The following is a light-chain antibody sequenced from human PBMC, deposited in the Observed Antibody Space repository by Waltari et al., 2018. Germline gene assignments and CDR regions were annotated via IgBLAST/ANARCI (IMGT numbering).Light chain of an antibody. CDR3: QHYLGVPVT. J-gene: IGKJ1*01. CDR1: ESVRRA. CDR2: GAS. Sequence: EIALTQSPGTLSLSVGERATDPCRASESVRRALAWYQQKPGQAPRLLIYGASPRAAGIPDRFSGSGSETDISLTSSRLEPDDFAVYYCQHYLGVPVTFGQGTTVEI. V-gene: IGKV3-20*01.